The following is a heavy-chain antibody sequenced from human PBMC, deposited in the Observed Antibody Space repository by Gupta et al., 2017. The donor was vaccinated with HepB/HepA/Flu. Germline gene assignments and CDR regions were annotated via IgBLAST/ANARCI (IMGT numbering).Heavy chain of an antibody. D-gene: IGHD3-3*01. CDR1: GFTFSTYW. CDR3: ARGPRGVVIHFDY. V-gene: IGHV3-7*04. CDR2: IKQDGSEK. Sequence: EVQLVESGGGLVQPGGSLRLSCAASGFTFSTYWMSWVRQAPGKGLEWVANIKQDGSEKYYVDSVKGRFTISRDNAKNSLYLQMNRLRADDTAVYYCARGPRGVVIHFDYWGQGTLVTVSS. J-gene: IGHJ4*02.